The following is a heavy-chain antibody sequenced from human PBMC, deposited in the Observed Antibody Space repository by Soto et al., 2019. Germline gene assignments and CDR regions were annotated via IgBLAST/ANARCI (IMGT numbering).Heavy chain of an antibody. V-gene: IGHV1-18*01. D-gene: IGHD1-26*01. CDR1: GYPFTSYG. Sequence: QVQLVQSGAEVKKPGASVRVSCKASGYPFTSYGIILVRQSPGQGLEGMGWISGYNVNTKYAQKLQGRVTMTTDTSTSTAYMELRSLRSDDTAVYYCARDLGGQIVDYWGQGTLVTVSS. J-gene: IGHJ4*02. CDR2: ISGYNVNT. CDR3: ARDLGGQIVDY.